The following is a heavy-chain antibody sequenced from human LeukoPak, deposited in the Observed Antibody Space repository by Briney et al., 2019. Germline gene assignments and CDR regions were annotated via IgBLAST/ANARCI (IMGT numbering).Heavy chain of an antibody. CDR1: GYIFTAHY. V-gene: IGHV1-2*02. CDR2: INPNNGVT. D-gene: IGHD5-24*01. CDR3: ARGLQENLAWLQAFSAFDI. Sequence: ASVKVSCKASGYIFTAHYIHWVRQAPGQGLEWMGWINPNNGVTNYAQKFQGRVTMTTDTSTRTSYMELRSLRSDDTAVYYCARGLQENLAWLQAFSAFDIWGQGTMVTISS. J-gene: IGHJ3*02.